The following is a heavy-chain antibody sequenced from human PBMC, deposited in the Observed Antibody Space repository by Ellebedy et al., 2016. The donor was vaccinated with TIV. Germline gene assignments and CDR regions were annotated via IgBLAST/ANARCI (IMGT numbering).Heavy chain of an antibody. CDR3: IKERQPFMSTWYESYCDY. J-gene: IGHJ4*02. CDR1: GFLFNAYS. D-gene: IGHD3-22*01. Sequence: GESLKISYAGSGFLFNAYSLNWVRRAQGKGLEWLSSIRDSSDHLYYAYSVKGRFTISRDNLGDIRYLQMNGLRAEDTAVYHCIKERQPFMSTWYESYCDYWGQGTPVTVSS. V-gene: IGHV3-21*01. CDR2: IRDSSDHL.